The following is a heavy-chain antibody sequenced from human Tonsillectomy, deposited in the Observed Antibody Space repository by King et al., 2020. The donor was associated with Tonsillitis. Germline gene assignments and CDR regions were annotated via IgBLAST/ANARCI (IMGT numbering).Heavy chain of an antibody. Sequence: VQLVQSGAEVKKPGSSVKVSCKASGGTFSSYAISWVRQAPGQGLEWMGGLIPLFGTANYAQKFQGRITIIADESTRTAYMEVSSLRSEDTAVYYCARDYYGSSGYWFDYWGQGIRVTVSS. D-gene: IGHD3-22*01. V-gene: IGHV1-69*01. CDR1: GGTFSSYA. CDR2: LIPLFGTA. J-gene: IGHJ4*02. CDR3: ARDYYGSSGYWFDY.